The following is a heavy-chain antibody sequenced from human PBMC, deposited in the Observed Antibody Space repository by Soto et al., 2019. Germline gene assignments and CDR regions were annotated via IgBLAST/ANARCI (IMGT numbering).Heavy chain of an antibody. J-gene: IGHJ6*03. Sequence: QLQLQESGPGLVKPSQTLSLTCAVSGGSISNGGYYWSWIRQHPGKGLEWIGSIYFSGSTYYNPSLKSRVTISVGTPKNQFSLKLSSVTAPDTAVYYCARDSHSQQPNHRWGGGYMDVWGKGTTVTVSS. CDR3: ARDSHSQQPNHRWGGGYMDV. D-gene: IGHD6-13*01. CDR1: GGSISNGGYY. V-gene: IGHV4-31*11. CDR2: IYFSGST.